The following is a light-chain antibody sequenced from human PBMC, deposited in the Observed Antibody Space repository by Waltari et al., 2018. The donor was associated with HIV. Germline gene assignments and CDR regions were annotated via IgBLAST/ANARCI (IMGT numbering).Light chain of an antibody. CDR2: GAS. Sequence: EIQMAQSPSSVTGSVGDRVTITCRASQSIGSSLAWYQHQPGEAPKLHIFGASRLESGVPPRFVGSGSGTEFALTISSLQTEDSATYYCQQADSFPHPFGGGTKVEV. CDR1: QSIGSS. J-gene: IGKJ4*01. CDR3: QQADSFPHP. V-gene: IGKV1-12*01.